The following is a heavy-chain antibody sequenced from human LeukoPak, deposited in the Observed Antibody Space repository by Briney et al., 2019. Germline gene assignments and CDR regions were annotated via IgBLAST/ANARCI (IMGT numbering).Heavy chain of an antibody. CDR2: ISAYNGNT. CDR3: ARVSSSWYYFDY. D-gene: IGHD6-13*01. J-gene: IGHJ4*02. V-gene: IGHV1-18*01. Sequence: ASVKVSCKASGYTFTSYGISWVRQAPGQGLEWMGWISAYNGNTNYAQKLQGRVTMNTDTSTSTAYMELRSLISDDSAIYYCARVSSSWYYFDYWGQGTLVTVPS. CDR1: GYTFTSYG.